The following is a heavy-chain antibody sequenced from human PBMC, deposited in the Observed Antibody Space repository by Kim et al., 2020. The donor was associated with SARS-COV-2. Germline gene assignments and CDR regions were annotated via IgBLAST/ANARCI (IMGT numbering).Heavy chain of an antibody. CDR2: IYYSGST. J-gene: IGHJ4*02. CDR1: GGSISSGGYY. V-gene: IGHV4-31*03. D-gene: IGHD3-22*01. Sequence: SETLSLTCTVSGGSISSGGYYWSWIRQHPGKGLEWIGYIYYSGSTYYNPSLKSRVTISVDTSKNQFSLKLSSVTAADTAVYYCARVDRNYYDSSGYYFDYWGQGTLVTVSS. CDR3: ARVDRNYYDSSGYYFDY.